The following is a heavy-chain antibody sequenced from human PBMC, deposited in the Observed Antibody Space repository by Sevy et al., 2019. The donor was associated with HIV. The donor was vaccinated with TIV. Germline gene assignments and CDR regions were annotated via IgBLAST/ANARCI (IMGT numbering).Heavy chain of an antibody. CDR1: GFTFSTYA. CDR2: ISDDGNNK. D-gene: IGHD3-22*01. Sequence: GGSLRLSCTAFGFTFSTYAMYWVRQAPGKGLEWVAVISDDGNNKDYADSVKGRFTISRDNSKNTLYLQMNSLRADDTAVYYCASHYYDSTGYYSPLEYWGQGTRVTVSS. J-gene: IGHJ4*02. CDR3: ASHYYDSTGYYSPLEY. V-gene: IGHV3-30*04.